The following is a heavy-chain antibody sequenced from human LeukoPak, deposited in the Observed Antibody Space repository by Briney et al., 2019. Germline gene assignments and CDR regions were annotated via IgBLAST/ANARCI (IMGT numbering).Heavy chain of an antibody. V-gene: IGHV1-2*06. Sequence: ASVKVSCKASEYIFTGYYMHWVRQAPGQGLEWMGRINPNNGATNYAQRFQGRVTITGDTSINTAYMELSSLRSDDTAVYYCTRESGSYHGNDYWGQGTLVTVSS. CDR2: INPNNGAT. D-gene: IGHD1-26*01. J-gene: IGHJ4*02. CDR3: TRESGSYHGNDY. CDR1: EYIFTGYY.